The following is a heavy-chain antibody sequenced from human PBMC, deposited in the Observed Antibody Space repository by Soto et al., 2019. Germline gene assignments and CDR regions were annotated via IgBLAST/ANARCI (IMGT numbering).Heavy chain of an antibody. Sequence: PSETLSLTCTVSGASISSGGHYWTWIRQHPGKGPEWIAYIYYTGSSYSNPSLKSRVTISVDTSKNQFSLMLSSVTAADTAVYYCARETQGDNGDVIDYWGQGTLVTVSS. J-gene: IGHJ4*02. CDR3: ARETQGDNGDVIDY. CDR1: GASISSGGHY. V-gene: IGHV4-31*03. CDR2: IYYTGSS. D-gene: IGHD4-17*01.